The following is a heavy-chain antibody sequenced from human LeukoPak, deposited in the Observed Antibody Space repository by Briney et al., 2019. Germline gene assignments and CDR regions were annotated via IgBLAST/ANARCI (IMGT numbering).Heavy chain of an antibody. Sequence: SETLSLTCGVSGGSISNTNWWTWVRQPPGKGLEWIGEVNLQGSTNYNPSLKSRVTILVDKSENHISLKLNSVTAADTAVYYCAREGGPYRPLDYSGQGTLVTVAS. CDR2: VNLQGST. V-gene: IGHV4-4*02. J-gene: IGHJ4*02. CDR1: GGSISNTNW. CDR3: AREGGPYRPLDY.